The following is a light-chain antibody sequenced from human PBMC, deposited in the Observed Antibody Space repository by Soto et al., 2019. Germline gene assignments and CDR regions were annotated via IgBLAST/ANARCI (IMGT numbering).Light chain of an antibody. J-gene: IGKJ4*01. CDR3: QQYNSYST. CDR2: KAS. V-gene: IGKV1-5*03. Sequence: DIQMTQSPSTLSASVGDRVTITCRASQSISSWLAWYQQKPGKAPKLLIYKASSLESGVPSRFSGSGSGTEFTLTISSLQPDDFATYYCQQYNSYSTFGGRTKVDIK. CDR1: QSISSW.